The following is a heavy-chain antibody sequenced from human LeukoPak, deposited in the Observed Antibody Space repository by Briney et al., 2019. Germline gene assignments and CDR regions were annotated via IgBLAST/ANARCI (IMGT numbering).Heavy chain of an antibody. CDR1: CGSFRGYY. J-gene: IGHJ6*02. CDR3: ARLPRGSTIMITSRAPDCRDV. CDR2: INHSGST. D-gene: IGHD3-16*01. Sequence: SETLSLTYAVCCGSFRGYYWRCIRQPPGRGLEWIGDINHSGSTNYKPTLKSRVTISVDTSKTQYSLKLSSVTAADTAVYYSARLPRGSTIMITSRAPDCRDVWGQGTTVTVSS. V-gene: IGHV4-34*01.